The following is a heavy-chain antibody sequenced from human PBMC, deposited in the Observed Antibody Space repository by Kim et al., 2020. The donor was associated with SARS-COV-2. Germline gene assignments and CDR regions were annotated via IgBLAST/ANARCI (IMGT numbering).Heavy chain of an antibody. D-gene: IGHD2-2*01. J-gene: IGHJ5*02. CDR1: GFTFSSYG. V-gene: IGHV3-30*18. CDR2: ISYDGSNK. Sequence: GGSLRLSCAASGFTFSSYGMHWVRPAPGKGLEWVAVISYDGSNKYYADSVKGRFTISRDNSKNTLYLQMNSLRAEDTAVYYCAKGGLADIVVVPATRNNWFDPWGQGTLVTVSS. CDR3: AKGGLADIVVVPATRNNWFDP.